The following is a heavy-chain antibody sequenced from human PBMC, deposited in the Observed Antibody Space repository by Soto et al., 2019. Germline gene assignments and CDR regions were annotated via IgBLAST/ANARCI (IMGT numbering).Heavy chain of an antibody. D-gene: IGHD3-3*01. CDR2: IYYSGST. J-gene: IGHJ4*02. CDR3: ARHGYDFWSGHYKPINFAY. V-gene: IGHV4-39*01. Sequence: PSETLSLTCTVSGGSISSRSYYWGWIRQPPGKGLEWIGSIYYSGSTNYNPSLKSRVTISVDTSKNQFSLKLSSVTAADTAVYYCARHGYDFWSGHYKPINFAYWGQGTLVTVSS. CDR1: GGSISSRSYY.